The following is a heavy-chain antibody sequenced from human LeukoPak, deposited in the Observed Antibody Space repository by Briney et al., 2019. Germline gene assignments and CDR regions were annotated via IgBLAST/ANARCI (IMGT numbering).Heavy chain of an antibody. CDR3: ATKQWLAPPPDS. CDR2: INTDGTVT. Sequence: GGSLRLSCAASGFTFSKYWMLRVRQAPGKGLESVSRINTDGTVTTYADSVKGRFTVSRDNADNTMFLQMNSVRDEDTAVYYCATKQWLAPPPDSWGQGAPVTVSS. J-gene: IGHJ4*02. V-gene: IGHV3-74*01. D-gene: IGHD6-19*01. CDR1: GFTFSKYW.